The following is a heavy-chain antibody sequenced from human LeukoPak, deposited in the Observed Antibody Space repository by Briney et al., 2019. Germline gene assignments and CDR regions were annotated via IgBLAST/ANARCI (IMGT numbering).Heavy chain of an antibody. V-gene: IGHV3-33*01. CDR3: ARGQANDYGLIDY. CDR1: GFTFSSYG. J-gene: IGHJ4*02. Sequence: QPGRSLRLSCAASGFTFSSYGMHWVRQAPGKGLEWVAVIWYDGSNKYYADSVKGRFTISRDNSKNTLYLQMNSLRAEDTAVYYCARGQANDYGLIDYWGQGTLVTVSS. CDR2: IWYDGSNK. D-gene: IGHD3-10*01.